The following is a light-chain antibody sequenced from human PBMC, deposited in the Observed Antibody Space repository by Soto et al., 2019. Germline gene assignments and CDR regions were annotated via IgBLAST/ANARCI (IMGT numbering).Light chain of an antibody. Sequence: EIVMTQSPATLSLSPGERATLSCRASQSVNSNLAWYQQKPGQAPRLLIYAASTRATGVPARFSGSGSGTEFTLTISDLQSEDFAVYFCQHYDIWPLTFGGGTKVDI. CDR3: QHYDIWPLT. CDR1: QSVNSN. J-gene: IGKJ4*01. V-gene: IGKV3-15*01. CDR2: AAS.